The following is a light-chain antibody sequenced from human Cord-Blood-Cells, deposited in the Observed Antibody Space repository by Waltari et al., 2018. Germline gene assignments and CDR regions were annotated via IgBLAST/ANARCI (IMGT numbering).Light chain of an antibody. J-gene: IGLJ3*02. V-gene: IGLV2-14*01. CDR2: DVS. CDR1: SSDAGGYNY. Sequence: QSALTQPASVSGSPGQSITISCTGTSSDAGGYNYVSWYQQHPGKAPTLMIYDVSKRPSGVSNRFSGSKSGNTASLTISGLQAEDEADYYCSSYTSSSTLVFGGGTKLTVL. CDR3: SSYTSSSTLV.